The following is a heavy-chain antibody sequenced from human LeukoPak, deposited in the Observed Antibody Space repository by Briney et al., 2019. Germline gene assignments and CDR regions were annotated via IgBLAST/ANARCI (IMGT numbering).Heavy chain of an antibody. Sequence: SQTLSLTCTVSGGSISSGSYYWSWIRQPAGKGLEWIGRIYTSGSTNYNPSLKSRVTISVDTSKNQFSLKLSSVTAADTAVYYCARSRRYSSGWEFDYWAQGTLVTVSS. CDR3: ARSRRYSSGWEFDY. CDR1: GGSISSGSYY. J-gene: IGHJ4*02. CDR2: IYTSGST. D-gene: IGHD6-19*01. V-gene: IGHV4-61*02.